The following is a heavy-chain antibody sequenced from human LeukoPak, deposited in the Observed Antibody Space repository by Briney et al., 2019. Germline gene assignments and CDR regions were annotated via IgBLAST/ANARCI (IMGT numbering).Heavy chain of an antibody. CDR3: ARGRAFGVTIMDAFDI. CDR2: IYSGGST. J-gene: IGHJ3*02. V-gene: IGHV3-66*01. CDR1: GLSVSSNY. D-gene: IGHD3-3*01. Sequence: PGGSLRLSCAASGLSVSSNYMSWVRQAPGRGLEWVSVIYSGGSTYYADSVKGRFTISRDNSKNTLYLQMNSLRAEDTAVYYCARGRAFGVTIMDAFDIWGQGTMVTVSS.